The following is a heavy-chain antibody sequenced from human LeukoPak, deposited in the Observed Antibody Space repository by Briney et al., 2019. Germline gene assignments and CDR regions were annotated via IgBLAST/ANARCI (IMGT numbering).Heavy chain of an antibody. J-gene: IGHJ3*02. Sequence: SETLSLTCAVSAGSFSAYFWRWLRQPPGQGLEWMRNVGHRNADYNESLKSRVTILADPSKSQFSLKLTSETAADTAVYYCATRGDYSDTSGNSYDALDIWGQGTMVTVSS. CDR1: AGSFSAYF. D-gene: IGHD3-22*01. CDR3: ATRGDYSDTSGNSYDALDI. CDR2: VGHRNA. V-gene: IGHV4-34*01.